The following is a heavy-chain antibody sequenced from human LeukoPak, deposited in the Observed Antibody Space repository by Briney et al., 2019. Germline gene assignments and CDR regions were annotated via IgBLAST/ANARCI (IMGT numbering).Heavy chain of an antibody. V-gene: IGHV4-39*07. J-gene: IGHJ4*02. CDR2: IYYSGST. Sequence: PSETLSLTCTVSGGSISSSSYYWGWIRQPPGKGLEWIGSIYYSGSTYYNPSLKSRVTISVDTSKNQFSLKLSSAAAADTAVYYCVRGRSSSDSWGQGALVTVSS. CDR1: GGSISSSSYY. D-gene: IGHD3-10*01. CDR3: VRGRSSSDS.